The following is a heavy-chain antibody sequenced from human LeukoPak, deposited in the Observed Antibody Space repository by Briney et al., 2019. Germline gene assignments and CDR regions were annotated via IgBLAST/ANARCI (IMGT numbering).Heavy chain of an antibody. D-gene: IGHD3-10*02. Sequence: GGSLRLSCAASGFTFTIYAMSWVRQAPGKGLGWVSTISGSGGSTHYADSVKGRFTISRDNSKNTLYLQMNSLRAEDRAVYYCAELGITMIGGVWGKGTTVTISS. V-gene: IGHV3-23*01. CDR3: AELGITMIGGV. J-gene: IGHJ6*04. CDR2: ISGSGGST. CDR1: GFTFTIYA.